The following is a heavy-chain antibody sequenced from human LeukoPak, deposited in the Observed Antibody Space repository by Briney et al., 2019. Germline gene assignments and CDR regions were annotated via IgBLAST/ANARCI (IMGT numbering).Heavy chain of an antibody. CDR2: IYYSGST. Sequence: SETLSLTCTVSGGXISSGGYYWSWIRQHPGKGLEWIGYIYYSGSTYYNPSLKSRVTISVDTTKNQFSLKLSSVTAADTAVYYCARYYYDSSGYYYEIDYWGQGTLVTVSS. D-gene: IGHD3-22*01. V-gene: IGHV4-31*03. J-gene: IGHJ4*02. CDR1: GGXISSGGYY. CDR3: ARYYYDSSGYYYEIDY.